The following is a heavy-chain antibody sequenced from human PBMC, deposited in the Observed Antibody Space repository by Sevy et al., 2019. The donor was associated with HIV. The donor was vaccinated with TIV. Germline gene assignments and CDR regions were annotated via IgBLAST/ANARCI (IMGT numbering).Heavy chain of an antibody. Sequence: GGSLRLSCAASGFTFEDYAIHWVRQIPGKGLEWVSGISWNSGSTGYADSVKGQFTLSRDNAKNSLYLQMNSLRAEDTALYSCTKGDMIRGVIINYFDHWGQGTLVTVSS. D-gene: IGHD3-10*01. CDR1: GFTFEDYA. CDR2: ISWNSGST. J-gene: IGHJ4*02. CDR3: TKGDMIRGVIINYFDH. V-gene: IGHV3-9*01.